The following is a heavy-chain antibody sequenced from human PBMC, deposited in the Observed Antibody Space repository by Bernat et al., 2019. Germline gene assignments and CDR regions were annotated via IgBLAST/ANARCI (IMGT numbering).Heavy chain of an antibody. J-gene: IGHJ5*02. V-gene: IGHV4-34*01. CDR2: INHSGST. Sequence: QVQLQQWGAGLLKPSETLSLTCAVYGGSFSGYYWSWIRHPPRKGLEWIGEINHSGSTNYNPSLKSRVTISVDTSKNQFSLKLSSVTAADTAVYYCARGIGYCSGGSCYHWFDPWGQGTLVTVSS. CDR3: ARGIGYCSGGSCYHWFDP. D-gene: IGHD2-15*01. CDR1: GGSFSGYY.